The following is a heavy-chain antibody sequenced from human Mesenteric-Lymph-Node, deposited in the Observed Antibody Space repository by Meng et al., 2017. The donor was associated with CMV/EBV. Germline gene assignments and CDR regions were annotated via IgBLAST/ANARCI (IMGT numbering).Heavy chain of an antibody. V-gene: IGHV3-74*01. J-gene: IGHJ4*02. Sequence: GESLKISCAASGFTFSSYWMHWVRQAPGKGLVWVSRINSDGSSTSYADSVKGRFTISRDNAKNTLYLQMNSLRAEVTAVYYCARVEYYYDSSGYYSSEAFDYWGQGTLVTVSS. CDR1: GFTFSSYW. CDR3: ARVEYYYDSSGYYSSEAFDY. D-gene: IGHD3-22*01. CDR2: INSDGSST.